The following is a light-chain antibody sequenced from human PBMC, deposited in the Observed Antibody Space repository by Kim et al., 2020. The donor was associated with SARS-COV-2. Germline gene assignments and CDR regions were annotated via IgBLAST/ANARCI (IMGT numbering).Light chain of an antibody. CDR2: GKN. Sequence: SSELTQDPAVSVALGQTVRITCQGDSLRSYYATWYQQKPGQAPRVVIYGKNNRPSGIPDRFSGSSSGDTASLTITGTQAGDEADYYCNSRGSNDNVLFGG. CDR3: NSRGSNDNVL. J-gene: IGLJ2*01. CDR1: SLRSYY. V-gene: IGLV3-19*01.